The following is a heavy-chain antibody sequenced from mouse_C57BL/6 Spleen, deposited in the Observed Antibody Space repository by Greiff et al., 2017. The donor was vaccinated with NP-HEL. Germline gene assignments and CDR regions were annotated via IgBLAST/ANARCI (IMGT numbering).Heavy chain of an antibody. Sequence: VQLQQPGAELVKPGASVKLSCKASGYTFTSYWMQWVKQRPGQGLEWIGEIDPSDSYTNYNQKFKGKATLTVDTSSSTAYMQLSSLTSEDSAVYYCARFTTVVATDYWGKGTTLTVSS. CDR3: ARFTTVVATDY. CDR1: GYTFTSYW. V-gene: IGHV1-50*01. CDR2: IDPSDSYT. J-gene: IGHJ2*01. D-gene: IGHD1-1*01.